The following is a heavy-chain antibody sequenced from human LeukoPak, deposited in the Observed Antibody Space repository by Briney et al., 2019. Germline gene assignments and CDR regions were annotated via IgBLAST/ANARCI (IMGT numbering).Heavy chain of an antibody. Sequence: PSVKVSCKASGYTFTGYYMHWVRQAPGQGLEWMGWINVNSGGTNYAQKFQGRVTMTRDTSISTAYMELSRLRSDDTAVYYCARSSRYDIWTGYPYWGQGTLVTVSP. V-gene: IGHV1-2*02. CDR3: ARSSRYDIWTGYPY. D-gene: IGHD3-9*01. CDR2: INVNSGGT. CDR1: GYTFTGYY. J-gene: IGHJ4*02.